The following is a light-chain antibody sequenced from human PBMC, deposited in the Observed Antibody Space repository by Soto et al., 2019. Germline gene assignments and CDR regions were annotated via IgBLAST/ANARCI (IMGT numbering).Light chain of an antibody. V-gene: IGKV1-5*03. J-gene: IGKJ1*01. CDR2: KAS. Sequence: DIQMAPSPSTLSGSVGDRVTITCRASQTISSWLAWYQQKPGKAPKLLIYKASTLKSGVPSRFSGSGSGTEFTLTISSLQPDDFATYYCQHYNSYSEAFGQGTKVDI. CDR3: QHYNSYSEA. CDR1: QTISSW.